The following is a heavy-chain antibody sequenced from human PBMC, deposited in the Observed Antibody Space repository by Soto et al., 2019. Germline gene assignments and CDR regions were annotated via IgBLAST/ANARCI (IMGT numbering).Heavy chain of an antibody. D-gene: IGHD3-9*01. CDR2: IIPIFGTA. Sequence: SVKVSCKASGGTFSSYAISWVRQAPGQGLEWMGGIIPIFGTANYAQKFQGRVTITADKSTSTAYMELSSLRSEDTAVYYCARAIRYYDILTGYPYYYYGMDVWSQGTTVTVSS. V-gene: IGHV1-69*06. CDR3: ARAIRYYDILTGYPYYYYGMDV. J-gene: IGHJ6*02. CDR1: GGTFSSYA.